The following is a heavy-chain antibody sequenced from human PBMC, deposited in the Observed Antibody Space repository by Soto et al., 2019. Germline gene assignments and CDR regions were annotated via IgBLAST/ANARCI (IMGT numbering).Heavy chain of an antibody. Sequence: GGSLRLSCAASGFTLSSYGINWVRQAPGKGLEWVSGVSGSGGTTYYADSVKGRFTISRDNFKNTLYLQMNSLRAEDTAVYFCARRYSTSLYFDYWGQGTLVTVSS. CDR1: GFTLSSYG. CDR2: VSGSGGTT. D-gene: IGHD6-13*01. CDR3: ARRYSTSLYFDY. J-gene: IGHJ4*02. V-gene: IGHV3-23*01.